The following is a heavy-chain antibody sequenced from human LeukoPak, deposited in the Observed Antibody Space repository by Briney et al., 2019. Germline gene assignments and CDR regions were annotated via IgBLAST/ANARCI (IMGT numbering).Heavy chain of an antibody. Sequence: PGGSLRLSCAASGFTFSSYAMSWVRQAPGKGLEWVSGISGSGGSTYYADSVKGRFTISRDNSKNMLYLQMNSLRAEDTAVYYCAEDSVAVAGVFDYWGQGTLVTVSS. D-gene: IGHD6-19*01. CDR2: ISGSGGST. J-gene: IGHJ4*02. CDR1: GFTFSSYA. CDR3: AEDSVAVAGVFDY. V-gene: IGHV3-23*01.